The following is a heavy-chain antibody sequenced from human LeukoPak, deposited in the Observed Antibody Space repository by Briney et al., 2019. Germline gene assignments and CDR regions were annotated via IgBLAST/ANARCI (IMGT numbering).Heavy chain of an antibody. Sequence: ASVKVSCKAAGYTFTSYGISWVRQAPGQGLEWMGWISTYNGNTNYAQKLQGRVTMTTDTSTSTAYMELRSLRSDDTAVYYCAIVTCSGGSCYLGNYWGQGALVTVS. CDR2: ISTYNGNT. J-gene: IGHJ4*02. D-gene: IGHD2-15*01. CDR3: AIVTCSGGSCYLGNY. CDR1: GYTFTSYG. V-gene: IGHV1-18*01.